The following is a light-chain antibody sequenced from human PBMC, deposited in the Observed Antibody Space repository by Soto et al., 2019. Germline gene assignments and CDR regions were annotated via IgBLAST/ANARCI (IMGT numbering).Light chain of an antibody. CDR1: QSLLHSNGYNY. CDR3: MQALQTPLFT. CDR2: LGS. Sequence: IVMTQSPLSLPVTPGEPAPISCRSSQSLLHSNGYNYLDWYLQKPGQSPQLLIYLGSNRASGVPDRFSGSGSGTDFTLKISRVEAEDVGVYYCMQALQTPLFTFGPGTKVDIK. J-gene: IGKJ3*01. V-gene: IGKV2-28*01.